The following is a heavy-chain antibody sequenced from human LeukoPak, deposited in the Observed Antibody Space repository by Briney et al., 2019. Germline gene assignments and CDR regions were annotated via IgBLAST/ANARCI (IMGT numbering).Heavy chain of an antibody. V-gene: IGHV3-21*01. CDR1: GFTFSSYS. CDR3: ARASSSWYLFNY. D-gene: IGHD6-13*01. CDR2: ISSSSSYI. J-gene: IGHJ4*02. Sequence: GGSLRLSCAAPGFTFSSYSMNWVRQAPGKGLEWVSSISSSSSYIYYADSVKGRFTISRDNAKNSLYLQMNSLRDDDTAIYYCARASSSWYLFNYWGQGTRVTVSS.